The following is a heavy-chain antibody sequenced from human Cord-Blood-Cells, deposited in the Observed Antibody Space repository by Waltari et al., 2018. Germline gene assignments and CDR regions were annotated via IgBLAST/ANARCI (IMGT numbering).Heavy chain of an antibody. CDR3: ARGGFKVPAAMHARWNYYMDV. CDR2: INHSRST. J-gene: IGHJ6*03. V-gene: IGHV4-34*01. D-gene: IGHD2-2*01. Sequence: QVQLQQWGAGLLKPSETLSLTCAVYGGSFSGYYWSWIRQPPGKGLAWIGEINHSRSTSYNPSLNSRVTISVDTSKNQFSLKLGSVTAADTAVYYCARGGFKVPAAMHARWNYYMDVRGKGTTVTVSS. CDR1: GGSFSGYY.